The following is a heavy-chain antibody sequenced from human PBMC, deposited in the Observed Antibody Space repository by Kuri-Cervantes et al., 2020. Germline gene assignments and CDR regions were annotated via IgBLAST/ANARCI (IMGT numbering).Heavy chain of an antibody. CDR3: ASFPSYRLGYFQH. J-gene: IGHJ1*01. CDR1: GFTFSSYW. CDR2: INSDGSST. D-gene: IGHD3-16*02. Sequence: GGSLRLSCAASGFTFSSYWMHWVRQAPGKGLVWVSRINSDGSSTSYADSVKGRFTISRDNSKNTLYLQMNSLRAEDTAVYYCASFPSYRLGYFQHWGQGTLVTVSS. V-gene: IGHV3-74*01.